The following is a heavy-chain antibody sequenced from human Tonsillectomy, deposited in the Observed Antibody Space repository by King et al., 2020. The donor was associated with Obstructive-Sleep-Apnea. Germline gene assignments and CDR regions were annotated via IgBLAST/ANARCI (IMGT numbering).Heavy chain of an antibody. J-gene: IGHJ4*02. CDR1: GYSFTTHW. Sequence: DVQLVESGAEVKKPGEPLRISCKTSGYSFTTHWIGWVRQMPGKGLEWMGIIYPRDSDARYSPSFEGQVTMSADDSINTAYLQWSSLKASDTAMYYCTRRAYDSFTGYYDPFDYWGQGTLVTVSS. D-gene: IGHD3-9*01. V-gene: IGHV5-51*01. CDR3: TRRAYDSFTGYYDPFDY. CDR2: IYPRDSDA.